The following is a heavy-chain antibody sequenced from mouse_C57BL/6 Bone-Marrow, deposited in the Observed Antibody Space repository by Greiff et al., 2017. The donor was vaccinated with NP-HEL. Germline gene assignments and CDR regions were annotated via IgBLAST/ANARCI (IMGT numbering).Heavy chain of an antibody. CDR3: ARKGVTVVAHWYFDV. CDR1: GYAFSSSW. CDR2: IYPGDGDT. D-gene: IGHD1-1*01. J-gene: IGHJ1*03. Sequence: QVQLQQSGPELVKPGASVKISCKASGYAFSSSWMNWVKQRPGKGLEWIGRIYPGDGDTNYNGKFKGKATLTADKSSSTAYMQISSLTSEDSAVYFCARKGVTVVAHWYFDVWGTGTTVTVSS. V-gene: IGHV1-82*01.